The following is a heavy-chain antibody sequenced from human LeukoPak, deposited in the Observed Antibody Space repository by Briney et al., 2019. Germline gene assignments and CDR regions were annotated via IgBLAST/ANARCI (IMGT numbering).Heavy chain of an antibody. CDR3: AKCLGGYYPYYFDY. D-gene: IGHD3-22*01. CDR2: IRYDGSNK. Sequence: GGSLRLSCAASGFTFSSYGMHWVRQAPGKGLEWVEFIRYDGSNKYYADSVKGRFTISRDNSKNTLYLQMNSLRAEDTAVYYCAKCLGGYYPYYFDYWGQGTLVTVSS. CDR1: GFTFSSYG. V-gene: IGHV3-30*02. J-gene: IGHJ4*02.